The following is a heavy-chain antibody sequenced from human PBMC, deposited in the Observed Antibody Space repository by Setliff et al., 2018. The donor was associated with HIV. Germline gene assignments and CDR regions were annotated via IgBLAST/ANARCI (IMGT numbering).Heavy chain of an antibody. CDR2: IGHTGSRV. CDR1: GFTVSDNY. J-gene: IGHJ4*02. Sequence: PGGSLRLSCAASGFTVSDNYMSWVRQTPGGGLEWVAYIGHTGSRVYYADSVRGRFSISRDNAKNSLYLQMNSLRAEDTAIYYCARELTIFGAILGPVGFWGQGTPVTVSS. CDR3: ARELTIFGAILGPVGF. D-gene: IGHD3-3*01. V-gene: IGHV3-11*04.